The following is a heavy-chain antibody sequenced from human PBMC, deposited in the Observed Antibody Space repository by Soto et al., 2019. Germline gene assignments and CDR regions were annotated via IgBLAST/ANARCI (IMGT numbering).Heavy chain of an antibody. CDR3: ARVIRADSTSSNFYYYSGLDV. CDR1: GFTFSTYG. Sequence: QVQLVESGGGVVQPGRSLRLSCAASGFTFSTYGMHWVRQAPGKGLEWLAVISNNGINKYYADSVKGRFTISRDNSKDTLFLQMNSPRGEDTAIYYCARVIRADSTSSNFYYYSGLDVWGQGTTVTVSS. J-gene: IGHJ6*02. V-gene: IGHV3-30*03. CDR2: ISNNGINK. D-gene: IGHD6-6*01.